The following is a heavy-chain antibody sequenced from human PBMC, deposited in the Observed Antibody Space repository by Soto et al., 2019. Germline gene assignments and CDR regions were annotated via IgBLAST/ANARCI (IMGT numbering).Heavy chain of an antibody. D-gene: IGHD2-21*01. V-gene: IGHV4-59*01. Sequence: KPSETLSLACTVSGGSMISSYWSGMRQPPGKGLEWIGYIFYAGTTLYTPSLKSRVTISVDTSKNQFSLKLSSVTAADTAVYYCARHDRIAKFKHGMGLWGQGTMVTVSS. CDR2: IFYAGTT. J-gene: IGHJ6*02. CDR3: ARHDRIAKFKHGMGL. CDR1: GGSMISSY.